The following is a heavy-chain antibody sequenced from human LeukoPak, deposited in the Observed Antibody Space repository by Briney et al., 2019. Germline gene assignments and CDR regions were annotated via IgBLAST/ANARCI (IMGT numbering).Heavy chain of an antibody. CDR1: GYTFTSYG. V-gene: IGHV1-18*01. Sequence: ASVKVSCEASGYTFTSYGISWVRQAPGQGLEWMGWISAYNGNTNYAQKLQGRVTMTEDTSTDTAYMELSSLRSEDTAVYYCATGSRFFGVVIKDYWGQGTLVTVSS. J-gene: IGHJ4*02. D-gene: IGHD3-3*01. CDR2: ISAYNGNT. CDR3: ATGSRFFGVVIKDY.